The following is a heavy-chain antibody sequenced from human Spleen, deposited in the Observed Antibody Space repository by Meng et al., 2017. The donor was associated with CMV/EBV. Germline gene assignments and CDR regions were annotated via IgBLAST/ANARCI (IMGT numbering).Heavy chain of an antibody. J-gene: IGHJ4*02. CDR2: INPNSGAT. V-gene: IGHV1-2*02. D-gene: IGHD1/OR15-1a*01. CDR3: ALQQQGMALYALLIF. CDR1: GHTLTDHY. Sequence: ASVKVSCKTSGHTLTDHYIHWVRQAPGQGLEWIGWINPNSGATDFAQKFQGRVTLTRDTSITTAYMDISSLTSDDTAVYYCALQQQGMALYALLIFWGQGTLVTVSS.